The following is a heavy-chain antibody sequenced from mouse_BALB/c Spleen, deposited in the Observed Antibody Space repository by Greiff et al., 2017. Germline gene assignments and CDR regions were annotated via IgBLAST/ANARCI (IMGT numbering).Heavy chain of an antibody. CDR2: INPSNGGT. Sequence: VQVVESGAELVKPGASVKLSCKASGYTFTSYYMYWVKQRPGQGLEWIGEINPSNGGTNFNEKFKSKATLTVDKSSSTAYMQLSSLTSEDSAVYYCTRSAVRGHFDYWGQGTTLTVSS. V-gene: IGHV1S81*02. CDR3: TRSAVRGHFDY. CDR1: GYTFTSYY. J-gene: IGHJ2*01. D-gene: IGHD2-14*01.